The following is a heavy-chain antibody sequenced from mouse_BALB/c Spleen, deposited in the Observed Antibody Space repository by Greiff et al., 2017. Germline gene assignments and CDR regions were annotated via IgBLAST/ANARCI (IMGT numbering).Heavy chain of an antibody. CDR1: GYSITSGYY. CDR2: ISYDGSN. J-gene: IGHJ2*01. Sequence: EVQLQESGPGLVKPSQSLSLTCSVTGYSITSGYYWNWIRQFPGNKLEWMGYISYDGSNNYNPSLKNRISITRDTSKNQFFLKLNSVTTEDTATYYCARRGSSSSYYFDYWGQGTTLTVSS. V-gene: IGHV3-6*02. CDR3: ARRGSSSSYYFDY. D-gene: IGHD1-1*01.